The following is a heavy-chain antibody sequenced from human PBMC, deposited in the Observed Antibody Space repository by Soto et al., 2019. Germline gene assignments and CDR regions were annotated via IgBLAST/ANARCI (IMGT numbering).Heavy chain of an antibody. CDR1: GYTLTELS. D-gene: IGHD6-6*01. CDR3: ATTPWAKSIAARWGWFDP. Sequence: GASVKVSCKVSGYTLTELSMHWVRQAPGKGLEWMGGFDPEDGETIYAQKFQGRVTMTEDTSTDTAYMELSSLRSEDTAVYYCATTPWAKSIAARWGWFDPWGQGTLVTVSS. CDR2: FDPEDGET. J-gene: IGHJ5*02. V-gene: IGHV1-24*01.